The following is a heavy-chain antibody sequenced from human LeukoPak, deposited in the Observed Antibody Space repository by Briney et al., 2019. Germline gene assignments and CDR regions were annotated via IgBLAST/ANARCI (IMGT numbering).Heavy chain of an antibody. V-gene: IGHV4-61*01. Sequence: DPSETLSLTCTVSGGSVRSDSYYWSWIRQPPGKGLEWIGYVYYSGSTNYNPSLKSRVTISVDTSKNQFSLKLRSVTAADTAVCYCVREAATDYYDSSGYYRQTEVFDAWGQGTMVTVSS. CDR2: VYYSGST. J-gene: IGHJ3*01. D-gene: IGHD3-22*01. CDR3: VREAATDYYDSSGYYRQTEVFDA. CDR1: GGSVRSDSYY.